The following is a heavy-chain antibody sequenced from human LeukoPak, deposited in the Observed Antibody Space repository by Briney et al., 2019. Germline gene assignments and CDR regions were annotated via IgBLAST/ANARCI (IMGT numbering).Heavy chain of an antibody. D-gene: IGHD3-22*01. CDR1: GLTFSSNG. V-gene: IGHV3-23*01. Sequence: GSLLLSSAASGLTFSSNGMRWGRRAPGKGGEGGSAIICSGGSTYYTASVKGRFTISRDKSKNTLFLKMNSRSAEDTAVYYCAKCYASSGPYRLWGWYFDLWGRGTLVTVSS. CDR3: AKCYASSGPYRLWGWYFDL. CDR2: IICSGGST. J-gene: IGHJ2*01.